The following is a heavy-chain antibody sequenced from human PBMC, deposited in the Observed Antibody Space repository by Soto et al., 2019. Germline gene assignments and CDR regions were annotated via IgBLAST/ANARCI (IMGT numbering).Heavy chain of an antibody. CDR2: ISATGGST. Sequence: HPGGSLRLSCAASGFTFNNYAMNWVRQAPGKGLEWVATISATGGSTYYADSVKGRFTISRDNSKNTLYLQMNGLRVEDTAVYYCAKDRLAGNFDYWGQGTQVTVPS. CDR1: GFTFNNYA. CDR3: AKDRLAGNFDY. V-gene: IGHV3-23*01. J-gene: IGHJ4*02.